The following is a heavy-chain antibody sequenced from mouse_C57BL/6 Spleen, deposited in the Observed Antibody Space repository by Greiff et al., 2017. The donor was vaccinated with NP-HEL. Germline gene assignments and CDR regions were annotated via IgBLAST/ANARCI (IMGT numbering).Heavy chain of an antibody. Sequence: EVMLVESGGGLVQPKGSLKLSCAASGFSFNTYAMNWVRQAPGKGLEWVARIRSKSNNYATYYADSVKDRFTISRDDSESMLYLQMNNLKTEDTAMYYCVRRGYYKDYYAMDYWGQGTSVTVSS. CDR3: VRRGYYKDYYAMDY. V-gene: IGHV10-1*01. D-gene: IGHD2-3*01. CDR1: GFSFNTYA. CDR2: IRSKSNNYAT. J-gene: IGHJ4*01.